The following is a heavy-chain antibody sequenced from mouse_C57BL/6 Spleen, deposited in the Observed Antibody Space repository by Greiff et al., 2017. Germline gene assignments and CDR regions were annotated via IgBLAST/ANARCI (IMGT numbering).Heavy chain of an antibody. J-gene: IGHJ3*01. CDR1: GYTFTSYW. V-gene: IGHV1-69*01. CDR3: ARDYYGSSYGFAY. CDR2: IDPSDSYP. Sequence: VQLQQPGAELVMPGASVKLSCKASGYTFTSYWMHWVKQRPGQGLEWIGEIDPSDSYPNYNQKFKGKSTLTVDKSSSTAYMQLSSLTSEDSAVYYCARDYYGSSYGFAYWGQGTLVTVSA. D-gene: IGHD1-1*01.